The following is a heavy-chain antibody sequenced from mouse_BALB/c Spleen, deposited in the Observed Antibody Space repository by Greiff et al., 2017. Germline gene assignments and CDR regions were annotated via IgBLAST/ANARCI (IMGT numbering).Heavy chain of an antibody. CDR2: INSNGGST. CDR3: ARDYYGSSYWYYAMDY. J-gene: IGHJ4*01. V-gene: IGHV5-6-3*01. D-gene: IGHD1-1*01. CDR1: GFTFSSYG. Sequence: EVNVVESGGGLVQPGGSLKLSCAASGFTFSSYGMSWVRQTPDKRLELVATINSNGGSTYYPDSVKGRFTISRDNAKNTLYLQMSSLKSEDTAMYYCARDYYGSSYWYYAMDYWGQGTSVTVSS.